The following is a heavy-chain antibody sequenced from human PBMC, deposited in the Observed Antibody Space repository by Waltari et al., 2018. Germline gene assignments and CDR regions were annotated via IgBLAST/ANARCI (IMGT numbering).Heavy chain of an antibody. J-gene: IGHJ4*02. D-gene: IGHD3-3*01. CDR3: AAPGGITETFDY. CDR1: GGPFRSSA. CDR2: LIPILCIA. V-gene: IGHV1-69*01. Sequence: QVQLVQSGAEVKKPGSWVKVSCKDSGGPFRSSALTWVRQAPGQGLERKGGLIPILCIANYAQKVQGIVTITADESTSTAYMELSSLRSEDTAVYYCAAPGGITETFDYWGQGTMVTVSS.